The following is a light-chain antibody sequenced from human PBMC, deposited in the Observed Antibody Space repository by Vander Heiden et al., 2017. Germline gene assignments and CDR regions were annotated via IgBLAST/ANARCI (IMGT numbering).Light chain of an antibody. V-gene: IGKV3-15*01. CDR3: QQYNNWPFT. CDR2: GAS. J-gene: IGKJ3*01. CDR1: QSVSSN. Sequence: ELVMTQSPATLSVSPGDRAPLSCRASQSVSSNLAWYQQKPGQAPRLLIYGASTRATGIPARFSGSGSATEFTLTITSLQSEDFAVYYCQQYNNWPFTFGPGTKVDIK.